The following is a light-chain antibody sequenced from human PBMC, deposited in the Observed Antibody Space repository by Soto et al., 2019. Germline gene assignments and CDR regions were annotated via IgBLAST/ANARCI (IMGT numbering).Light chain of an antibody. CDR1: SGHTSYA. CDR2: LNSDGSH. V-gene: IGLV4-69*01. CDR3: QTWDTGIEV. Sequence: QSVLTQSPSASASLGASVKLTCTLSSGHTSYAIAWHQQQPEKGPRFLMRLNSDGSHNKGGGIPDRFSGSSSGAERYLTISSLQSEDEADYYCQTWDTGIEVFGGGTKLTV. J-gene: IGLJ3*02.